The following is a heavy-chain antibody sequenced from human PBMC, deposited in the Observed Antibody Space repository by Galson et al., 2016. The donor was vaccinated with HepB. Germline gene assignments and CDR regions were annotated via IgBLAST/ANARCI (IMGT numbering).Heavy chain of an antibody. CDR3: ATSTVRGFDH. Sequence: SLRLSCAVSGFTLSTYSTNWVRQAPGKGLEWIAYIRSRSNDRAIFYEGSVKGRFTISRDNAKNSLYLEMNSPRDEDTAVYYCATSTVRGFDHWGQGALVSVSS. V-gene: IGHV3-48*02. CDR2: IRSRSNDRAI. D-gene: IGHD3-10*01. CDR1: GFTLSTYS. J-gene: IGHJ4*02.